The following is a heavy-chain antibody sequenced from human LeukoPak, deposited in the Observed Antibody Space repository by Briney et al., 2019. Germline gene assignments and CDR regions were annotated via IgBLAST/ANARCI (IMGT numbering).Heavy chain of an antibody. Sequence: SETLSLTCSVSGGSISSYYWSWIRQPPGKGLEWIGYIYYSGRTSYNPSLKSRVTISVDTSKNQFSLRVTSVTAADTAVYYCARAFREFSLDYWGQGTLVTVSS. CDR3: ARAFREFSLDY. J-gene: IGHJ4*02. D-gene: IGHD3-16*02. CDR2: IYYSGRT. V-gene: IGHV4-59*01. CDR1: GGSISSYY.